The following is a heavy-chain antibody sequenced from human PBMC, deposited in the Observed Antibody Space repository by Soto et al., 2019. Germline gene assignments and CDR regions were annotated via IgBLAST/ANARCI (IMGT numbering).Heavy chain of an antibody. CDR2: INPSGGST. CDR3: ARDYYYDSSGSVFDY. CDR1: GYTFTSYY. V-gene: IGHV1-46*01. D-gene: IGHD3-22*01. J-gene: IGHJ4*02. Sequence: ASVKVSCTASGYTFTSYYIHWVRQAPGQGLEWMGIINPSGGSTSYAQKFQGRVTMTRDTSTSTVYMELSSLRSEDTAVYYCARDYYYDSSGSVFDYWGQGTLVTVSS.